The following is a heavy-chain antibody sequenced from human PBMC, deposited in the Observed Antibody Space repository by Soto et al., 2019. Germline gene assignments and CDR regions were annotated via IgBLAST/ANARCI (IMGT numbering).Heavy chain of an antibody. CDR2: INHSGST. CDR3: VRGGGYRYCSSTSCPNYYYYYYGMDV. V-gene: IGHV4-34*01. CDR1: GGSFSGYY. D-gene: IGHD2-2*01. J-gene: IGHJ6*02. Sequence: LSLTCAVYGGSFSGYYWSWIRQPPGKGLEWIGEINHSGSTNYNPSLKSRVTISVDTSKNQFSLKLSSVTAADTAVYYCVRGGGYRYCSSTSCPNYYYYYYGMDVWGQGTTVTVSS.